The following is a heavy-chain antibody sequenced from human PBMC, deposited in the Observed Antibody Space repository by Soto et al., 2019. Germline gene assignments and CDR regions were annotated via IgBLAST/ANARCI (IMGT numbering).Heavy chain of an antibody. J-gene: IGHJ4*02. Sequence: ASVKVSCKASGYTFTGHYIHWVRQAPEQGPEWMGEIGPESGATRYAQKFQGRGTMTRDTSITTVYMELKDLSPDDTAVYYCGRGRSGQIVVFYWGQGTPVTVSS. V-gene: IGHV1-2*02. CDR3: GRGRSGQIVVFY. D-gene: IGHD1-26*01. CDR2: IGPESGAT. CDR1: GYTFTGHY.